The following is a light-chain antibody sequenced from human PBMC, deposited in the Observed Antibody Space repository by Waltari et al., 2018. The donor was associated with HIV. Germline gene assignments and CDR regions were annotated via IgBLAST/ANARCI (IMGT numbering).Light chain of an antibody. CDR1: SSNIGNND. J-gene: IGLJ3*02. Sequence: QYVLTQPPSASGTPGQTVVISCSGNSSNIGNNDLTWYQVLPGSAPRLLIYINNYRPSGVPGRFSGSRTGTSASLAIHALQSEDEADYYCATWDDSLYGMFGGGTKLTV. CDR2: INN. V-gene: IGLV1-44*01. CDR3: ATWDDSLYGM.